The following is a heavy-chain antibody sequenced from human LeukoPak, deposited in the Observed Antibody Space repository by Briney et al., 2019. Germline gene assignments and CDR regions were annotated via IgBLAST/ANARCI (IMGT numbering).Heavy chain of an antibody. J-gene: IGHJ5*02. CDR1: GDSINAYY. V-gene: IGHV4-59*08. D-gene: IGHD3-9*01. CDR2: IYFSGTT. CDR3: ARVPANYDILTGYYSRWFDP. Sequence: DPSETLSLTCTVSGDSINAYYWGWIRQPPGKGLEWIGYIYFSGTTKYNPSLESRVTISVDTSKNQFSLKLSSVTAADTAVYYCARVPANYDILTGYYSRWFDPWGQGTLVTVSS.